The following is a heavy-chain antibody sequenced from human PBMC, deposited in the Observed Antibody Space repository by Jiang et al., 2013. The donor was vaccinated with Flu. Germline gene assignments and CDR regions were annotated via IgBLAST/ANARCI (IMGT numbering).Heavy chain of an antibody. V-gene: IGHV3-13*01. Sequence: QLLESGGGLVQPGGSLRLSCAASGFTFSSYDMHWVRQATGKGLEWVSAIGTAGDTYYPGSVKGRFTISRENAKNSLYLQMNSLRAGDTAVYYCARVVRGATHLDYWGQGTLVTVSS. CDR1: GFTFSSYD. CDR2: IGTAGDT. CDR3: ARVVRGATHLDY. J-gene: IGHJ4*02. D-gene: IGHD3-10*01.